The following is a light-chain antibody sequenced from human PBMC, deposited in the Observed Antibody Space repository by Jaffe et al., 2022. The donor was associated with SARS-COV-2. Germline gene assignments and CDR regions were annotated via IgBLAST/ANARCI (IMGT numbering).Light chain of an antibody. CDR1: SSDVGRYNY. V-gene: IGLV2-14*01. CDR3: CSYTGISTLPYV. CDR2: DVS. J-gene: IGLJ1*01. Sequence: QSALTQPASVSGSPGQSITISCTGTSSDVGRYNYVSWYQQHPGKAPKLMIYDVSNRPSGVSNRFSGSKSGKTASLTISGLQAEDEADYYCCSYTGISTLPYVFGTGTKVTVL.